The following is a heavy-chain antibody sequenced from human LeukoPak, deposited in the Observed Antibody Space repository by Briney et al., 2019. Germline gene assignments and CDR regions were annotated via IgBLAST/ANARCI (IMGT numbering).Heavy chain of an antibody. CDR1: GGSISSYY. CDR2: IYYSGST. CDR3: ARGRWDYYGTLDAFDI. V-gene: IGHV4-59*01. J-gene: IGHJ3*02. D-gene: IGHD3-10*01. Sequence: SETPSLTCTVSGGSISSYYWSWIRQPPGKGLEWIGYIYYSGSTNYNPSLKSRVTISVDTSKNQFSLKLSSVTAADTAVYYCARGRWDYYGTLDAFDIWGQGTMVTVSS.